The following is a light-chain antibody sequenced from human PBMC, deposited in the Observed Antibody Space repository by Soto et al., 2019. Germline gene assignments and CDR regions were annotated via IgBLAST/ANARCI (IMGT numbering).Light chain of an antibody. CDR1: QSISNW. CDR3: QQYNTYSPWT. J-gene: IGKJ1*01. Sequence: DIQMTQSPSTLSASVGDRVTITCRASQSISNWLAWYQQKPGNAPKLLISDASNLVSGVPSRFSGSGSGTEFTLTISSLQPDDFATYYCQQYNTYSPWTFGQGTKVDIK. CDR2: DAS. V-gene: IGKV1-5*01.